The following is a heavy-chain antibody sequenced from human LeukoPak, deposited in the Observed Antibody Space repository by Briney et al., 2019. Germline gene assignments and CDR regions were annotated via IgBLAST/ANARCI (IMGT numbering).Heavy chain of an antibody. CDR2: INHSGST. Sequence: PSETLSLTCAVYGGSFSSYYWSWIRQPPGKGLEWIGEINHSGSTNYKPSLKSRVTISVDTSKNQFSLKLSSVTAADTAVYYCARGRGRAVLITTSRRSFWFDSWGQGTLVSVSS. CDR3: ARGRGRAVLITTSRRSFWFDS. V-gene: IGHV4-34*01. D-gene: IGHD3-22*01. J-gene: IGHJ5*01. CDR1: GGSFSSYY.